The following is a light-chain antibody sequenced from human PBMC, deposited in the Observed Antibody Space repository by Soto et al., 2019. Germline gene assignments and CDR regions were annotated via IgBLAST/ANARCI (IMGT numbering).Light chain of an antibody. J-gene: IGKJ2*01. V-gene: IGKV1-39*01. CDR2: AAS. Sequence: DTQMTQSPSSLSASVGDRVSITCRASQNIIFYLNWYQQKIGKAPKLLIYAASNLQSGVPSRFSGTGSGADFTLTISNLQPEDSATYFCQQSYTTPVYSFGQGTKVDIK. CDR3: QQSYTTPVYS. CDR1: QNIIFY.